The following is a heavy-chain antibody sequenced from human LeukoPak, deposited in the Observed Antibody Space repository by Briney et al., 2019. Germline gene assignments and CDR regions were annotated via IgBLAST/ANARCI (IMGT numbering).Heavy chain of an antibody. V-gene: IGHV4-61*09. J-gene: IGHJ4*02. CDR2: IYTSGST. CDR1: GGSISSGSYY. Sequence: SETLSLTCTASGGSISSGSYYRSWLRQPAGKALVWIGHIYTSGSTSYNPSLQSRVTISVDTSSHQFSLKVTSVTAADTAVYYCARVGGSVGWYGTIDSWGQGTLVTVSS. D-gene: IGHD6-19*01. CDR3: ARVGGSVGWYGTIDS.